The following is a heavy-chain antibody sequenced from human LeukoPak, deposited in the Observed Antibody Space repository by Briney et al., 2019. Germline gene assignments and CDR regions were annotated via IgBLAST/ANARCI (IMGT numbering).Heavy chain of an antibody. J-gene: IGHJ3*02. CDR1: GFTFSSYG. CDR3: ARDINYWAANDAFDI. CDR2: ISGSGGST. D-gene: IGHD4-11*01. V-gene: IGHV3-23*01. Sequence: GGSLRLSCAASGFTFSSYGMSWVRQAPGKGLEWVSAISGSGGSTYYADSVKGRFTISRDNAKNSLYLQMNSLRAEDTAVYYCARDINYWAANDAFDIWGQGTMVTVSS.